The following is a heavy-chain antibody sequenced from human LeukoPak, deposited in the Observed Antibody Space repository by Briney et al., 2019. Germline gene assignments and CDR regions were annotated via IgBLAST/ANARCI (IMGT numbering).Heavy chain of an antibody. Sequence: ASVKVSCKASGYTFTSYGISWARQAPGQGLEWMGWISAYNGNTNYAQKLQGRVTMATDTSTSTAYMELRSLRSDDTAVYYCARARDRYYYYGMDVWGQGTTVTVSS. CDR2: ISAYNGNT. CDR1: GYTFTSYG. J-gene: IGHJ6*02. V-gene: IGHV1-18*01. CDR3: ARARDRYYYYGMDV.